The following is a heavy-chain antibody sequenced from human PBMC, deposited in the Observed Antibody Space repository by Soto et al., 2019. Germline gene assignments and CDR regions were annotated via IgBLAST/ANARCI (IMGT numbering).Heavy chain of an antibody. CDR2: IDTSGTKI. D-gene: IGHD3-3*01. CDR1: GYTFSDYY. V-gene: IGHV3-11*01. CDR3: ASHYDMWSGYLSPVDY. J-gene: IGHJ4*02. Sequence: QVQLVESGGDLFKPGGSLRLSCAASGYTFSDYYMSWIRQAPGKGLEWISYIDTSGTKIYYADSVKGRFTITRDNAKNSLYLDMNSLRDEDTAVYYCASHYDMWSGYLSPVDYWGQGTLVTVSS.